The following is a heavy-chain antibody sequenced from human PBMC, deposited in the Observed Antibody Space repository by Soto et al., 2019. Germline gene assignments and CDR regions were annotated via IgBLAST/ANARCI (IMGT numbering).Heavy chain of an antibody. CDR3: ARDLSERYCSSTSCYRTPYNWFDP. J-gene: IGHJ5*02. CDR2: IIPIFGTA. CDR1: GGGFSIDA. V-gene: IGHV1-69*13. D-gene: IGHD2-2*02. Sequence: SVKRYRKSSGGGFSIDAISWVRQDNGQGLEWMGGIIPIFGTANYAQKFQGRVTITADESTSTAYMELSSLRSEDTAVYYCARDLSERYCSSTSCYRTPYNWFDPLVQRTLVTVSS.